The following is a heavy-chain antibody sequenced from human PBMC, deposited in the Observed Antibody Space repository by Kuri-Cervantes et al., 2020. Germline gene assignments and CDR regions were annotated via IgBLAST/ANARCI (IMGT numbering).Heavy chain of an antibody. CDR3: ATPSRASYYYYYKDV. CDR2: ISGSGGST. CDR1: GFTVSSNY. J-gene: IGHJ6*03. Sequence: GSLKISCAVCGFTVSSNYRSWVRQAPGKGLEWVSAISGSGGSTYYADSVKGRFTISRDNSKNTLYLQMNSLRAEDTAVYYCATPSRASYYYYYKDVWGKGTTVTVSS. V-gene: IGHV3-23*01.